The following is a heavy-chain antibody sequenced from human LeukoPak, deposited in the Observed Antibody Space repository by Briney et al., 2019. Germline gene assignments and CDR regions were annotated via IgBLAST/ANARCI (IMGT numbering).Heavy chain of an antibody. D-gene: IGHD3-10*01. CDR1: GGTFSSYA. J-gene: IGHJ5*02. CDR2: IIPIFGTA. CDR3: ARTPLYYGSGSYKFDP. Sequence: GASVKVSCKASGGTFSSYAISWVRQAPGQGLEWMGGIIPIFGTANYAQKFQGRVTITTDESTSTAYMGLSSLRSEDTAVYYCARTPLYYGSGSYKFDPWGQGTLVTVSS. V-gene: IGHV1-69*05.